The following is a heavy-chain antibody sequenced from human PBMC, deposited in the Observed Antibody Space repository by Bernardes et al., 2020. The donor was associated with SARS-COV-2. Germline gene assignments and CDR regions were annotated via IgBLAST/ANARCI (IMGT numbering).Heavy chain of an antibody. J-gene: IGHJ4*01. Sequence: ASVKVSCKASGYTFTSYGITWVRQAPGQGLEWMGWISAYNDNTNYAQKFQGRVTMTTDTSTSTAYMELRSLRSDDTAVYYCAREDIGYCSGGSCQPFDYWGHGTLVTVSA. V-gene: IGHV1-18*01. CDR1: GYTFTSYG. CDR2: ISAYNDNT. D-gene: IGHD2-15*01. CDR3: AREDIGYCSGGSCQPFDY.